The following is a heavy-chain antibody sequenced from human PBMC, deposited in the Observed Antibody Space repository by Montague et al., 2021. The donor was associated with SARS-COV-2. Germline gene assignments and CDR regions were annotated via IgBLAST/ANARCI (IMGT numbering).Heavy chain of an antibody. CDR2: TYYRSKWHN. CDR3: ARGSQVGSWPPTDSGMDV. Sequence: CAISGDSVSSHSAAWKWIRQSPSRGLEWLGRTYYRSKWHNDYAESVKSRITINPGTSKNQISLQLNSVTPEDTAVYYCARGSQVGSWPPTDSGMDVWGQGTKVTVSS. CDR1: GDSVSSHSAA. J-gene: IGHJ6*02. V-gene: IGHV6-1*01. D-gene: IGHD6-13*01.